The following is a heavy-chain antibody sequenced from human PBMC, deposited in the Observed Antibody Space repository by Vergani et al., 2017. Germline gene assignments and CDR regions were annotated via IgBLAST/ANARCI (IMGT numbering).Heavy chain of an antibody. CDR1: GGSISSYY. CDR3: ARPPKSCSGGSCYSVYFDL. Sequence: QVQLQESGPGLVKPSETLSLTCTVSGGSISSYYWSWIRQPPGKGLEWIGYIYYSGSTNYNPSLKSRVTISVDTSKNQFSLKLSSVTAADTAVYYCARPPKSCSGGSCYSVYFDLWGRGTLVTVSS. CDR2: IYYSGST. D-gene: IGHD2-15*01. V-gene: IGHV4-59*01. J-gene: IGHJ2*01.